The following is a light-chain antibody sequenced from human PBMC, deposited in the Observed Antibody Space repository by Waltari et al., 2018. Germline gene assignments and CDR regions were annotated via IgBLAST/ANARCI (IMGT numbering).Light chain of an antibody. CDR2: QDT. J-gene: IGLJ3*02. V-gene: IGLV3-1*01. Sequence: WYQQRPGQSPLLVIDQDTKRPSEIPERFSGSKSANAATLTITGTQAMDEADYYCQALGTGAWVFGGGTKLTVL. CDR3: QALGTGAWV.